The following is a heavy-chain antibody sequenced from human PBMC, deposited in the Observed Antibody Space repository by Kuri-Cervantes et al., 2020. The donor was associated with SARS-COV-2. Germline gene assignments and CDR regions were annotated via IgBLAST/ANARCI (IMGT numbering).Heavy chain of an antibody. V-gene: IGHV4-59*11. D-gene: IGHD6-19*01. J-gene: IGHJ4*02. Sequence: SETLSLTCTVSGGSISSHYWSWTRQPPGKGLEWIGYIYYSGSTNYNPSLKSRVTISVDTSKNQFSLKLKSVTAADTAVYFCARVPSAGPVAGGVDYWGQGTLVTVSS. CDR1: GGSISSHY. CDR2: IYYSGST. CDR3: ARVPSAGPVAGGVDY.